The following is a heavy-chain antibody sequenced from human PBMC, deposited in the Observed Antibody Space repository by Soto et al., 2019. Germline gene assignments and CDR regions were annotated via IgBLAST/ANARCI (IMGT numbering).Heavy chain of an antibody. D-gene: IGHD3-3*01. CDR1: GFTLSSFA. V-gene: IGHV3-30-3*01. Sequence: QVQLVESGGGVVQPGGSLRLSCAASGFTLSSFAMHWVRQAPGKGLEWVALISYDGTNKHYAESMKGRFTISRDNIKGTVLLQMNSLSTNDTAKYYCVRSMCYCVSGSCYSPGTAIHYALDVWGHGTAVIVSS. CDR3: VRSMCYCVSGSCYSPGTAIHYALDV. J-gene: IGHJ6*02. CDR2: ISYDGTNK.